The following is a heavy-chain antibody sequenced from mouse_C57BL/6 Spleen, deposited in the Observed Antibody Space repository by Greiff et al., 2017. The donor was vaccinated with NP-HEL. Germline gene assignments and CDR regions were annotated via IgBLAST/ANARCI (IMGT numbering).Heavy chain of an antibody. D-gene: IGHD2-5*01. CDR1: GYSFTGYF. V-gene: IGHV1-37*01. Sequence: EVQLQESGPELVKPGASVKISCKASGYSFTGYFMNWVKQSHGKSLEWIGRINPYNGDTFYKQKFKGKATLTVDKSSSTAHMVLLSLTSADFAVYYCATTGAYYSNDYAMDYWGQGTSVTVSS. J-gene: IGHJ4*01. CDR2: INPYNGDT. CDR3: ATTGAYYSNDYAMDY.